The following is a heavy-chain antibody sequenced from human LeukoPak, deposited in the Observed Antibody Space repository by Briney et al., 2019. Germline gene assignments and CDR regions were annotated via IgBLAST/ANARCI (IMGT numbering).Heavy chain of an antibody. D-gene: IGHD5-18*01. CDR1: GFTFSSYA. CDR2: ISYDGSNK. CDR3: ARDRDTAMVHDAFDI. J-gene: IGHJ3*02. V-gene: IGHV3-30*04. Sequence: PGGSLRLSCAASGFTFSSYAMHWVRQAPGKGLEWAAVISYDGSNKYADSVKGRFTISRDNSKNTLYLQMNRLRAEDTAVYYCARDRDTAMVHDAFDIWGQGTMVTVSS.